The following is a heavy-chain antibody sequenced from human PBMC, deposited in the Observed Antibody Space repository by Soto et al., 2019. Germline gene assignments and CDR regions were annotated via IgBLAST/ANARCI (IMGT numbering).Heavy chain of an antibody. V-gene: IGHV4-39*01. CDR3: ARSQGSSTSLEIYYYYCYGMDV. Sequence: PSETLSLTCTVSGGSISSSSYYWGWIRQPPGKGLEWIGSIYYSGSTYYNPSLKSRVTISVDTSKNQFSLKLSSVTAADTAVYYCARSQGSSTSLEIYYYYCYGMDVWGQGTTVTVSS. CDR1: GGSISSSSYY. CDR2: IYYSGST. D-gene: IGHD2-2*01. J-gene: IGHJ6*02.